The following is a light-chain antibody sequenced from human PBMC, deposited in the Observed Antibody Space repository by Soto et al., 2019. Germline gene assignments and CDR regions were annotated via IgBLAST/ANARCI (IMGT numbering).Light chain of an antibody. V-gene: IGKV3-11*01. CDR2: DAS. Sequence: EIVLTQSPAILSLSPGEKATLSCRASQSVSGSLGWYQQKPGQAPRLIIYDASVSATGIPARFSGSGSGTDFTLTISSVEPEDFAVYYCQEGTYWPAFGGGTKVEIK. CDR1: QSVSGS. J-gene: IGKJ4*01. CDR3: QEGTYWPA.